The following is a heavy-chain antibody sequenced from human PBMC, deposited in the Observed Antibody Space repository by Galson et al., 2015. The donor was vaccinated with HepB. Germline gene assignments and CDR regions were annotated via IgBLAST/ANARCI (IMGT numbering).Heavy chain of an antibody. J-gene: IGHJ4*02. CDR2: ISAYNGNT. Sequence: SVKVSCKASGYTFTSYGISWVRQAPGQGLEWMGWISAYNGNTNYAQKLQGRVTMTTDTSTSTAYMELRSLRSDDTAVYYCARDRAAYYDSSGYLGYWGQGTLVTVSS. CDR1: GYTFTSYG. V-gene: IGHV1-18*01. D-gene: IGHD3-22*01. CDR3: ARDRAAYYDSSGYLGY.